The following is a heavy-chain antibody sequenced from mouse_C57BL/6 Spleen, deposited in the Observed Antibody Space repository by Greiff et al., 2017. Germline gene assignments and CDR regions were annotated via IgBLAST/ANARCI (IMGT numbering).Heavy chain of an antibody. V-gene: IGHV1-53*01. CDR2: INPSNGGT. D-gene: IGHD1-1*01. CDR1: GYTFTSYW. J-gene: IGHJ2*01. Sequence: QVQLQQPGTELAKPGASVKLSCKASGYTFTSYWMHWVKQRPGQGLEWIGNINPSNGGTNYNEKFKSKATLTVDKSSSTAYMTLSSVTSEHSAVYYCANSSIYYYGSSYGYWGQGTTLTVSS. CDR3: ANSSIYYYGSSYGY.